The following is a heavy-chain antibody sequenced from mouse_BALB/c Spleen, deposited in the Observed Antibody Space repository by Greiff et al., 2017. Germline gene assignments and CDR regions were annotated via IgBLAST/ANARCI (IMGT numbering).Heavy chain of an antibody. D-gene: IGHD1-1*01. CDR3: ARHPYYYGSSYAMDY. CDR1: GYTFTEYT. J-gene: IGHJ4*01. CDR2: FYPGSGSI. Sequence: VKLMESGAELVKPGASVKLSCKASGYTFTEYTIHWVKQRSGQGLEWIGWFYPGSGSIKYNEKFKNKATVTADKSSSTVYMELSRLTSEDSAVYFCARHPYYYGSSYAMDYWGQGTSVTVSS. V-gene: IGHV1-62-2*01.